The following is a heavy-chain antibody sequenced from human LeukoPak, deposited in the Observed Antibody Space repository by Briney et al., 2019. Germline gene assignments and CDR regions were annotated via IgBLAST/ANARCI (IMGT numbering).Heavy chain of an antibody. Sequence: PGGSLRLSCAASGFTFSSYGMHWVRQAPGKGLEWVAVISYDGSNKYYADSVKGRFTISRDNSKNTLYLQMNSLRAEDTAVYYCAKDATTVTTYFDYWGQGTLVTVSS. CDR3: AKDATTVTTYFDY. J-gene: IGHJ4*02. V-gene: IGHV3-30*18. CDR2: ISYDGSNK. CDR1: GFTFSSYG. D-gene: IGHD4-17*01.